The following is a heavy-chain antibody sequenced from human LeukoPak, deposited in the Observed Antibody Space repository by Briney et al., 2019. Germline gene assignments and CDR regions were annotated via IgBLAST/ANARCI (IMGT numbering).Heavy chain of an antibody. CDR2: IRGGGAGA. Sequence: AGGSLRLSCAASEFTFGNFAMSWVRQAPGKGLEWVSYIRGGGAGALYADSVKGRFTVSRDNSRSTLYLQMNSLRVEDTAVYYCAKCAQSNGNDAFDLWGPGTMVTVSS. CDR1: EFTFGNFA. J-gene: IGHJ3*01. CDR3: AKCAQSNGNDAFDL. V-gene: IGHV3-23*01. D-gene: IGHD2-8*01.